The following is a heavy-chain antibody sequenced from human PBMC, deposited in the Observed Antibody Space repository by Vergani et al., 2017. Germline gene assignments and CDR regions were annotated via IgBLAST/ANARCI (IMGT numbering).Heavy chain of an antibody. D-gene: IGHD3-22*01. CDR3: ARDRTYYYDSSGYSSHYYSYGLDV. CDR2: ISGSSYI. Sequence: EVQLLESGGGLVQPGGSLRLSCAASGFTFSSYAMSWVRQAPGKGLEWVSGISGSSYIYYADSVKGRLTISRDNAKNSLYLQMNSLRAEDTAVYYCARDRTYYYDSSGYSSHYYSYGLDVWGQGTTVTVSS. CDR1: GFTFSSYA. V-gene: IGHV3-23*01. J-gene: IGHJ6*02.